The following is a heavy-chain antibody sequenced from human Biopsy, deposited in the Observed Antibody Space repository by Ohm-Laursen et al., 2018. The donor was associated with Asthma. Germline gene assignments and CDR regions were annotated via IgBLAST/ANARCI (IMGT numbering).Heavy chain of an antibody. V-gene: IGHV1-69*13. D-gene: IGHD5-12*01. CDR3: ARGYSGSDRIVYYYSGLEV. J-gene: IGHJ6*02. Sequence: VKISCNASGDSFSNYAISWVRQAPGQGLEWMGGLIPVLGTPDHAQMFEGRVTITADESTSTAYMELSSLSSEDTAVYYYARGYSGSDRIVYYYSGLEVWGQGTTVTVSS. CDR1: GDSFSNYA. CDR2: LIPVLGTP.